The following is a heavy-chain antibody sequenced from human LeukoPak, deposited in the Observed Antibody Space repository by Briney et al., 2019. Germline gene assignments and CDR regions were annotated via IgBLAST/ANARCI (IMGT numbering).Heavy chain of an antibody. V-gene: IGHV4-4*07. Sequence: SETLSLTCTVSGGSISSYYWSWIRQPAGKGLEWIGRIYTSGSTNYNPSLKSRVTMSVDTSKNQFSLKLSSVTAADTAVYYCARDSQFGELLVLGNNWFDPWGQGTLLTVSS. D-gene: IGHD3-10*01. CDR1: GGSISSYY. J-gene: IGHJ5*02. CDR3: ARDSQFGELLVLGNNWFDP. CDR2: IYTSGST.